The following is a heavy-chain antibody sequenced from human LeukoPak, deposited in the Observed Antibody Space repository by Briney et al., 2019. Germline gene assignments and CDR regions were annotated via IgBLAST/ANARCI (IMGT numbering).Heavy chain of an antibody. J-gene: IGHJ5*02. CDR2: IYTSGSI. V-gene: IGHV4-61*02. D-gene: IGHD2-15*01. Sequence: SETLSLTCTVSGGSISSNSYYWSWIRQPAGKGLEWIGRIYTSGSINYNPSLKSRVTISVDTSKNQFSLKLSSVTAADTAVYYCAGGYCSGGSCYWFDPWGQGTLVTVSS. CDR1: GGSISSNSYY. CDR3: AGGYCSGGSCYWFDP.